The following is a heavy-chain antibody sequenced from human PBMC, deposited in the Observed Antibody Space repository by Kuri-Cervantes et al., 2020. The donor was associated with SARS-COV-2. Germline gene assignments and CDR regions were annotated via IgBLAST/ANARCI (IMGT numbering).Heavy chain of an antibody. CDR1: GDSVSSNSAA. J-gene: IGHJ4*02. V-gene: IGHV6-1*01. CDR3: ASYYYNNRELWERSLDY. Sequence: SQTLSLTCAISGDSVSSNSAAWNWIRQSPSRGLEWLGRTYYRSKWYNDYAVSVKSRITINPDTSKNQFSLKLSSVTAADTAVYYCASYYYNNRELWERSLDYWGQGTLVTVSS. CDR2: TYYRSKWYN. D-gene: IGHD3-22*01.